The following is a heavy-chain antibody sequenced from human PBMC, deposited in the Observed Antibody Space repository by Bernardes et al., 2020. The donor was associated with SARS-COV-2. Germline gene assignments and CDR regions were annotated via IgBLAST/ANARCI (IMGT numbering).Heavy chain of an antibody. V-gene: IGHV3-30*18. D-gene: IGHD3-10*01. J-gene: IGHJ5*02. Sequence: GGSLRLSCATSGFSFTNYGFHWVRQAPGKGPEWVAVISYEGSIKYYADSVGGRFTISRDSSRNTLFLDMKSLRAEDSAVYYCAKDRSIFWFGEGKNPFHPWGQGTLVTVSS. CDR3: AKDRSIFWFGEGKNPFHP. CDR2: ISYEGSIK. CDR1: GFSFTNYG.